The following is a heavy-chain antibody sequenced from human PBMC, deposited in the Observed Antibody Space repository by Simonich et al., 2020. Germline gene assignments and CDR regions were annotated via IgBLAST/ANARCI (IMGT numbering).Heavy chain of an antibody. CDR2: INPKRGCT. D-gene: IGHD6-6*01. V-gene: IGHV1-2*02. CDR3: ARARLYSSSHAFDI. CDR1: GYTFTGYY. J-gene: IGHJ3*02. Sequence: QVQLVQSGAEVKKPGASVKVSCKASGYTFTGYYMHWVRQAPGQGLEWIGLINPKRGCTNYAQKVQGRVNMTRDTSISTAYMELSRLISDDTAVYYCARARLYSSSHAFDIWGQGTMVTVSS.